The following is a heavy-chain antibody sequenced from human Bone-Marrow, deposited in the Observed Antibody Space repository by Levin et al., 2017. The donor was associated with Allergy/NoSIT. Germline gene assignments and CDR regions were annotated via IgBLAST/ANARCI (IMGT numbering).Heavy chain of an antibody. Sequence: SETLSLTCTVSGGSISSGSYYWSWIRQPAGKGLEWIGRIYTSGSTNYNPSLKSRVTISVDTSKDQFSLKLSSVTAADTAVYYCARDLACSGYGGYYYYMDVWGKGTTVTVSS. J-gene: IGHJ6*03. CDR2: IYTSGST. V-gene: IGHV4-61*02. D-gene: IGHD5-12*01. CDR3: ARDLACSGYGGYYYYMDV. CDR1: GGSISSGSYY.